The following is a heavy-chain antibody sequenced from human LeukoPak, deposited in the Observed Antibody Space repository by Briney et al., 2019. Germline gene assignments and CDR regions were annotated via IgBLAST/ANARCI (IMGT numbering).Heavy chain of an antibody. CDR1: GFTFSNYW. V-gene: IGHV3-74*01. D-gene: IGHD1-26*01. J-gene: IGHJ4*02. CDR3: VSTSYSGSKGDY. CDR2: ISTDGSTT. Sequence: PGESLRLSCAASGFTFSNYWMHWVRQAPGKGLLWVSRISTDGSTTHYADSVKGRFTISRDNAKNTLFLQMNSLRAEDTAVYYCVSTSYSGSKGDYWGQGALVTVSS.